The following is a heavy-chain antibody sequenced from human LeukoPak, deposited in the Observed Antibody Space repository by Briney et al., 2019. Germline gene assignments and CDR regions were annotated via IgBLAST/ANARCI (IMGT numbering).Heavy chain of an antibody. CDR3: AKDRRIAVAGTTFDY. D-gene: IGHD6-19*01. CDR1: GFTFSSYT. V-gene: IGHV3-23*01. J-gene: IGHJ4*02. CDR2: ISGSGGST. Sequence: PGGSLRLSCAASGFTFSSYTMSWVRQAPGKGLKWVSAISGSGGSTYYADSVKGRFTISRDNSKNTPYLQMNSLRAEDTAVYYCAKDRRIAVAGTTFDYWGQGTLVTVSS.